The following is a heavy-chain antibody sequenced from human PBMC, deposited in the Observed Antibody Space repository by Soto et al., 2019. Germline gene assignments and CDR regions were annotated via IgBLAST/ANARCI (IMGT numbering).Heavy chain of an antibody. J-gene: IGHJ3*02. V-gene: IGHV4-30-2*01. Sequence: QLQLQESGSGLVKPSQTLSLTCAVSGGSISSSGYSWSWIRQPPGKGLEWIGYIYHSGSTYYNTSLKSRVTISVDRSKNQFFLRLSSVTAADTAVYYCARGSDSSTWYDLGAFDILGQGTMVTVS. CDR1: GGSISSSGYS. CDR3: ARGSDSSTWYDLGAFDI. CDR2: IYHSGST. D-gene: IGHD6-13*01.